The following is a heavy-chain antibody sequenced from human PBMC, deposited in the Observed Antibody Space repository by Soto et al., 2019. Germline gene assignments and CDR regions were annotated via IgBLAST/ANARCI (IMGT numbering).Heavy chain of an antibody. CDR2: IKQDGSEK. Sequence: GGSLRLSCAASGFTFSSYWMSWVRQAPGKGLEWVANIKQDGSEKYYVDSVKGRFTISRDNAKNSLYLQMNSLRAEDTAVYYCARETYSSGWYERGDYWGQGTLVTVSS. D-gene: IGHD6-19*01. V-gene: IGHV3-7*01. CDR3: ARETYSSGWYERGDY. CDR1: GFTFSSYW. J-gene: IGHJ4*02.